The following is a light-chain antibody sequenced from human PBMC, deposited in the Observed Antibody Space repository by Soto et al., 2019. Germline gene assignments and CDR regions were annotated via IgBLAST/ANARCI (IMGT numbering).Light chain of an antibody. Sequence: DIQMTQSPSSLSASVGDRVIITCRASQSIRKYLNWYQHKPGKVPTLLIYAASTLQSGIPSRFSGSGSGTDFTLTISSLQPEDFATYYCQHFNSYPHSFGGGTKVDIK. CDR3: QHFNSYPHS. J-gene: IGKJ4*01. CDR1: QSIRKY. V-gene: IGKV1-9*01. CDR2: AAS.